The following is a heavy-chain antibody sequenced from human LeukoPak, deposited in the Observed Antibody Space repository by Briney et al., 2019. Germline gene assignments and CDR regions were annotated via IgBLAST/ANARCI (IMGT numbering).Heavy chain of an antibody. J-gene: IGHJ4*02. Sequence: GGSLRLSCAASGFTLSTYWIHWVRQPPRKGLVWVSRINSDGNSFADSVKGRFTISRDNAKNTVYLQMNSLRAEDTAVYFCARGYTFGTLDYWGQGALVTVSS. D-gene: IGHD3-16*01. CDR3: ARGYTFGTLDY. CDR2: INSDGN. V-gene: IGHV3-74*01. CDR1: GFTLSTYW.